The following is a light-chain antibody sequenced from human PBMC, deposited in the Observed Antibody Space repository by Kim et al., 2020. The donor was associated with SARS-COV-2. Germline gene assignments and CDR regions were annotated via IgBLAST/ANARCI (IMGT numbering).Light chain of an antibody. CDR1: GDNIGFEW. Sequence: QTATLTCTGNGDNIGFEWALWLQAHQGPPRKLLSYRNDSRPSGISERFSASRSGDTVSLTITGLQPEDEAAYYCSAWDRSLSAWVFGGGTQLTVL. CDR2: RND. J-gene: IGLJ3*02. CDR3: SAWDRSLSAWV. V-gene: IGLV10-54*01.